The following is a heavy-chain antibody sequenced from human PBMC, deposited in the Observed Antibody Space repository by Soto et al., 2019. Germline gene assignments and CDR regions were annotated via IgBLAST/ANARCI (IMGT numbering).Heavy chain of an antibody. D-gene: IGHD3-10*01. CDR2: MNPYNGNT. CDR3: ARVPGDLGYFDY. J-gene: IGHJ4*02. CDR1: GYSFTNYE. Sequence: QVQLVQSGAEVKKPGASVKVSCRASGYSFTNYEITWVRQAPGQGLEWMGWMNPYNGNTAYAQDFVGRVSMNRNTSRSTAYLELSSLRHEDTAVYYCARVPGDLGYFDYWGQGALVSVSS. V-gene: IGHV1-8*01.